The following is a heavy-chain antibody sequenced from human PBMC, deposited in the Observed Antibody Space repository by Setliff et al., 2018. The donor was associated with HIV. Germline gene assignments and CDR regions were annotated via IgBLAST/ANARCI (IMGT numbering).Heavy chain of an antibody. CDR2: ISANSIHV. CDR3: TSQGQNTFNI. J-gene: IGHJ3*02. CDR1: GFNVSPYT. V-gene: IGHV3-21*06. Sequence: LSLTCAASGFNVSPYTLTWVRQVPGKGLEWVSSISANSIHVYYAESLKGRFTISRDNARNSLYLQMNSLRVEDTAMYYCTSQGQNTFNIWGQGTMVTV.